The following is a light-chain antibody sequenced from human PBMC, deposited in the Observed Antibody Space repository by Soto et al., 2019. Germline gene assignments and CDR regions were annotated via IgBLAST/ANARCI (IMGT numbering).Light chain of an antibody. V-gene: IGKV3-15*01. Sequence: EIVMTQSPAILSVSPGERATLSCRASQSVTSNLAWYQKKPGQAPRLLIYGASTRATGIPARFSGSGSGTDFTLTISSLQSEDFAVYYCQQYDNWWTFGQGTRVEIK. CDR1: QSVTSN. CDR3: QQYDNWWT. CDR2: GAS. J-gene: IGKJ1*01.